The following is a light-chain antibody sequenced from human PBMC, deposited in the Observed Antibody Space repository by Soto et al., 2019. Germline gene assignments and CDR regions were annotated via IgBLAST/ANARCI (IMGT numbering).Light chain of an antibody. V-gene: IGLV8-61*01. CDR2: CTN. Sequence: QTVVTQEPSFSVSPGGTVTLTCGLSSGSVSTSYYPSWYQQTPGQAPRTLIYCTNTRSSGVPDRFSGSILGNKAALTITGAQADDESDYYCVLYMGSGISVFGGGTKVTVL. CDR3: VLYMGSGISV. J-gene: IGLJ2*01. CDR1: SGSVSTSYY.